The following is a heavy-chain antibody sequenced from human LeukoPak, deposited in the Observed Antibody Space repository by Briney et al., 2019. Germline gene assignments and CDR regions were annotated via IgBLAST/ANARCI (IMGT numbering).Heavy chain of an antibody. Sequence: GGSLRLSCAASGFTFNTHAMFWVRQVPGKGLEWVTVISHDGNNKHYADSVRGRFTISRDNSKNTLYLQMDSLRDEDTAVYYCVGRPGGRTGWYGYFWGQGTLVIVSS. CDR1: GFTFNTHA. V-gene: IGHV3-30*04. J-gene: IGHJ4*01. CDR2: ISHDGNNK. CDR3: VGRPGGRTGWYGYF. D-gene: IGHD6-19*01.